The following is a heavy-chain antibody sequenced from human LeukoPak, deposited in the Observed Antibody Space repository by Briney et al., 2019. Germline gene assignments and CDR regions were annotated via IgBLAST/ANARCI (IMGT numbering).Heavy chain of an antibody. CDR2: IDPSDSYT. Sequence: GESLKISCKGSGYSFTSYWISWVRQMPGKGREWIGRIDPSDSYTNYSPSFQGHVTISADKSISTAYLQWSSLKASDTAMYYCARWGSGWYFPDQHWGQGTLVTVSS. CDR1: GYSFTSYW. V-gene: IGHV5-10-1*01. J-gene: IGHJ1*01. D-gene: IGHD6-19*01. CDR3: ARWGSGWYFPDQH.